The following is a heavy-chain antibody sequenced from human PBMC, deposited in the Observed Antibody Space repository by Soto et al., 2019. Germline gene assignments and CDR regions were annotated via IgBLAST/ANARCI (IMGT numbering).Heavy chain of an antibody. D-gene: IGHD2-2*01. CDR2: IYHSGST. J-gene: IGHJ6*02. V-gene: IGHV4-4*02. Sequence: LSLTCAVYGGSISSNKWWSWVRQPSGKGLEWIGEIYHSGSTNYNPSLKSRVTISLDKSKNQFSLKLTSVTAADSAVYYCARDDHIVVVPTSLGAMDVWGQGTTVTVSS. CDR3: ARDDHIVVVPTSLGAMDV. CDR1: GGSISSNKW.